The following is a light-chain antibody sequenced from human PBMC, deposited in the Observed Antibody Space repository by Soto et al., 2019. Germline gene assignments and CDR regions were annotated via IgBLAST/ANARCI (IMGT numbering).Light chain of an antibody. CDR2: GAS. V-gene: IGKV3-20*01. J-gene: IGKJ2*01. Sequence: EIVLTQSPGTLSLSPGDRATLSCRASQSVSSSYLAWYQQKPGQAPRLLIYGASIRATGIPDRFSGSGSGTDFTLTISRLEPEDFAVYYCQQYGSSPMYTFGQGTKLEIK. CDR1: QSVSSSY. CDR3: QQYGSSPMYT.